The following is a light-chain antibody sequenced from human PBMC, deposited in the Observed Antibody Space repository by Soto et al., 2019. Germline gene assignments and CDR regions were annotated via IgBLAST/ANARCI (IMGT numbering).Light chain of an antibody. CDR1: QGISAY. Sequence: DILLTQSPSFLSASVGDRVTITCRASQGISAYLAWYQHKPGKAPELLIYDASTLQSGVPSRFSGSGSGTEFTLTISSLPPEDFATYYCQQLNTWPIIFGQGTRLEIK. CDR3: QQLNTWPII. J-gene: IGKJ5*01. V-gene: IGKV1-9*01. CDR2: DAS.